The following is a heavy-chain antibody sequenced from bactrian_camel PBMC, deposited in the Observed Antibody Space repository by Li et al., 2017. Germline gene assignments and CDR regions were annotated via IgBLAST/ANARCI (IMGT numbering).Heavy chain of an antibody. J-gene: IGHJ4*01. V-gene: IGHV3S6*01. Sequence: HVQLVESGGGSVEAGGSLRLSCAASGFTFSDNWMNWVRLAPGKGLEWVSRVYTGDGTSMSAHSVKGRFTISRDNTKNMLYLQMNSLKSEDTALYYCTNGTFGAGFALWGQGTQVTVS. CDR1: GFTFSDNW. CDR2: VYTGDGTS. D-gene: IGHD5*01. CDR3: TNGTFGAGFAL.